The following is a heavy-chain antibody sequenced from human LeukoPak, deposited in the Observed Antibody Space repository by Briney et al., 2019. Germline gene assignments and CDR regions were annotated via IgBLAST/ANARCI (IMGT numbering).Heavy chain of an antibody. CDR1: GYSISSGYY. J-gene: IGHJ4*02. D-gene: IGHD5-18*01. Sequence: PSETLSLTCTVSGYSISSGYYWGWIRQPPGKGLEWIGSMYHSGSTYDNPSLQSRVTISVDTSKNQFSLKLSSVTAADTAVYYCARVQGWAAMGPFDYWAREPWSPSPQ. CDR2: MYHSGST. V-gene: IGHV4-38-2*02. CDR3: ARVQGWAAMGPFDY.